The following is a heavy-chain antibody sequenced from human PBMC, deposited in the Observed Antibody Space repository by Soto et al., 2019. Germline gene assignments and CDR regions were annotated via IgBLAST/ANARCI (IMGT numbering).Heavy chain of an antibody. V-gene: IGHV3-11*01. J-gene: IGHJ4*02. CDR3: ARGPSIAARFFDY. CDR2: ISSSGSTI. D-gene: IGHD6-6*01. Sequence: GGSLRLSCAASGFTFSDYYMSWIRQAPGKGLEWVSYISSSGSTIYYADSVKGRFTISRDNAKNSLYLQMNSLRAEDTAVYYYARGPSIAARFFDYWGQGTLVTVSS. CDR1: GFTFSDYY.